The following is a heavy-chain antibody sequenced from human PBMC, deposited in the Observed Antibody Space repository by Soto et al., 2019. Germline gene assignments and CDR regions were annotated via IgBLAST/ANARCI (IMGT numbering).Heavy chain of an antibody. CDR3: ARGTPPPLIAAEPFDY. V-gene: IGHV3-33*01. CDR1: GFTFSSYG. J-gene: IGHJ4*02. CDR2: IWYDGSNK. D-gene: IGHD6-13*01. Sequence: GGSLRLSCAASGFTFSSYGMHWVRQAPGKGLEWVAVIWYDGSNKYYADSVKGRFTISRDNSKNTLYLQMNSLRAEDTAVYYCARGTPPPLIAAEPFDYWGQGTLVTVS.